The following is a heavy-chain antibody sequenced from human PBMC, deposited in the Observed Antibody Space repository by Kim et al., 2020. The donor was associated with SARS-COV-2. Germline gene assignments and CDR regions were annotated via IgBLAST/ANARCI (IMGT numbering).Heavy chain of an antibody. J-gene: IGHJ3*01. CDR2: GTP. D-gene: IGHD3-10*01. Sequence: GTPNYAQRFQGRVTITADELKSTGYLELSSLTYEDTAVYYCAKEAGSHDGLDVWGQGTMVVVSS. CDR3: AKEAGSHDGLDV. V-gene: IGHV1-69*01.